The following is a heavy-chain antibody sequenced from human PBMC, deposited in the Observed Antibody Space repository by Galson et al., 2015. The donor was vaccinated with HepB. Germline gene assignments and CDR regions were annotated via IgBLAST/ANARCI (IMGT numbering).Heavy chain of an antibody. Sequence: SLRLSCAASGFTFSSYGMHWVRQAPGKGLEWVAVIWYDGSNKYYADSVKGRFTISRDNSKNTLYLQMNSLRAEDTAVYYCAKAAGDYYYGMDVWGQGTTVAVSS. V-gene: IGHV3-33*06. CDR3: AKAAGDYYYGMDV. CDR1: GFTFSSYG. J-gene: IGHJ6*02. CDR2: IWYDGSNK.